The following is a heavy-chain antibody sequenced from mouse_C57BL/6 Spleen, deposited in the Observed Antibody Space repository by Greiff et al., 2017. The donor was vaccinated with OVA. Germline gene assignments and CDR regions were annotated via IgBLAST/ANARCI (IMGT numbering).Heavy chain of an antibody. CDR3: TRNYGSSFYFDY. CDR2: IRNKANNHAT. CDR1: GFTFSDAW. V-gene: IGHV6-6*01. D-gene: IGHD1-1*01. Sequence: EVQGVESGGGLVQPGGSMKLSCAASGFTFSDAWMDWVRQSPEKGLEWVAEIRNKANNHATYYAESVKGRFTISRDDSKSSVYLQMNSLRAEDTGIYYCTRNYGSSFYFDYWGQGTTLTVSS. J-gene: IGHJ2*01.